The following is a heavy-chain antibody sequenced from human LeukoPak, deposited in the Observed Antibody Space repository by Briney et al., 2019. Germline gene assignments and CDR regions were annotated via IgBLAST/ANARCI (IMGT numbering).Heavy chain of an antibody. D-gene: IGHD6-19*01. CDR3: ARDRSGWYNWFDP. J-gene: IGHJ5*02. Sequence: SQTLSLTCTVSGGSVSSGGYYWSWIRQPPGKGLEWIGYIYYSGSTNYNPSLKSRVTISVDTSKNQSSLKLSSVTAADTAVYYCARDRSGWYNWFDPWGQGTLVTVSS. CDR2: IYYSGST. V-gene: IGHV4-61*08. CDR1: GGSVSSGGYY.